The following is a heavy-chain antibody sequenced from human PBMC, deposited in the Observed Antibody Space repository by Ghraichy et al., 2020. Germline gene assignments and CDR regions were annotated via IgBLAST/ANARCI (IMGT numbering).Heavy chain of an antibody. V-gene: IGHV3-11*01. J-gene: IGHJ4*02. Sequence: GESLRLSCAASGFIFSDYYMGWIRQAPWKGLEYVSHMSVSGSTIFYADSVKGRFTISRDNPKDSLYLQINSLRAEDTAVYYCARWSSAWYYFDYWGQGTLVTVYS. CDR1: GFIFSDYY. D-gene: IGHD6-19*01. CDR3: ARWSSAWYYFDY. CDR2: MSVSGSTI.